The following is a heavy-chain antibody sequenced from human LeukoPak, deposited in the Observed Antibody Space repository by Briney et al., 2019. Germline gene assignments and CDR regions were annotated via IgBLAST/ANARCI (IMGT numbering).Heavy chain of an antibody. CDR3: ATSQGGDWFHP. D-gene: IGHD3-16*01. J-gene: IGHJ5*02. Sequence: SETLSLTCTVSGGSISSYYWSWIRQPPGKGQEWIGYIYYSGSTNYNPSLKSRVTISVDTSKNQFSLKLSSVTAADTAVYYCATSQGGDWFHPSGQGNLVTVSS. CDR1: GGSISSYY. CDR2: IYYSGST. V-gene: IGHV4-59*01.